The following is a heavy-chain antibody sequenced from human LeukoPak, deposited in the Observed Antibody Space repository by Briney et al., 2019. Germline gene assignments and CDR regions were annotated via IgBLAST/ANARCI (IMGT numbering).Heavy chain of an antibody. CDR2: ITSTDT. J-gene: IGHJ4*02. CDR1: GFTFSSST. V-gene: IGHV3-21*01. Sequence: GGSLRLSCAASGFTFSSSTMNWVRQAPGKGLEWISSITSTDTYYADSVKGRFTISRDNSKNTLYLQMGSLRAEDMAVYYCARYCSGVSCYSGYDYWGQGTLVTVSS. CDR3: ARYCSGVSCYSGYDY. D-gene: IGHD2-15*01.